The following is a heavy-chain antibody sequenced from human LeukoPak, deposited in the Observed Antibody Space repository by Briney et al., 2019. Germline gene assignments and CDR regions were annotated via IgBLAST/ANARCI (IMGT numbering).Heavy chain of an antibody. CDR1: GGSISSYY. CDR2: IYYSGST. CDR3: ARDQGYSYGFGAFDI. V-gene: IGHV4-59*01. J-gene: IGHJ3*02. Sequence: SETLSLTCTVSGGSISSYYWSWIRQPPGKGLEWIGYIYYSGSTNYNPSLKSRVTISVDTSKNQFSLKLSSVTAADTAVYYCARDQGYSYGFGAFDIWGRGTMVTVSS. D-gene: IGHD5-18*01.